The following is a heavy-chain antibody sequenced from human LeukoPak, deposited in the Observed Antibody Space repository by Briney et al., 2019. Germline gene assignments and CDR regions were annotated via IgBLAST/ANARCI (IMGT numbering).Heavy chain of an antibody. Sequence: GGSRSSSCEFPGSPSRTSNSYGARKAPGKGWGGVSFFYRGETTYYAESVRGRFTISRDISKNTLYLLMNSLIPEDTAVYYCAREVVSIPSYFDSWGQGTLVTVSS. CDR2: FYRGETT. V-gene: IGHV3-53*01. CDR3: AREVVSIPSYFDS. D-gene: IGHD2-15*01. CDR1: GSPSRTSN. J-gene: IGHJ4*02.